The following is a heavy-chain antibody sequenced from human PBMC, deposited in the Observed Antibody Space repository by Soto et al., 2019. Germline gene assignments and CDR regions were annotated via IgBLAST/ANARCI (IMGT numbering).Heavy chain of an antibody. J-gene: IGHJ6*02. Sequence: TLSLTCTVSGGSISSYYWSWIRQPPGKGLEWIGYIYYSGSTNYNPSLKSRVTISVDTSKNQFSLKLSSVTAADTAVYYCAADYGDPDYYYYGMDVWGQGTTVTVSS. CDR1: GGSISSYY. D-gene: IGHD4-17*01. V-gene: IGHV4-59*01. CDR3: AADYGDPDYYYYGMDV. CDR2: IYYSGST.